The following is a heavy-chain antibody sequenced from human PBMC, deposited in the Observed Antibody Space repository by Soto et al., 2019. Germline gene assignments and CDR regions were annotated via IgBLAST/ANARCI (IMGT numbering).Heavy chain of an antibody. CDR2: IYYSGST. CDR1: GGSISSYY. Sequence: SETLSLTCTVSGGSISSYYWSWIRQPPGKGLEWIGYIYYSGSTNYNPSLKSRVTISVDTSKNQFSLKLSSVTAADTAVYYCARGLRQLVHHYYYMDVWGKGTTVTVSS. CDR3: ARGLRQLVHHYYYMDV. D-gene: IGHD6-6*01. V-gene: IGHV4-59*01. J-gene: IGHJ6*03.